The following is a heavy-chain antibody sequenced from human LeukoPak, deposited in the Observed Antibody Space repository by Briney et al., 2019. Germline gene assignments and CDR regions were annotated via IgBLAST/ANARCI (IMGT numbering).Heavy chain of an antibody. V-gene: IGHV4-59*08. J-gene: IGHJ4*02. CDR3: ARGGDSGYDSLDY. CDR2: IYYRGST. Sequence: PSETLSLTCTVSGGSISTYYWSWIRQPPGKGLEWIGYIYYRGSTNYNPSLKSRVTISVDTSKNQFSLKLSSVTAADTAVYYCARGGDSGYDSLDYWGQGTLVTVSS. D-gene: IGHD5-12*01. CDR1: GGSISTYY.